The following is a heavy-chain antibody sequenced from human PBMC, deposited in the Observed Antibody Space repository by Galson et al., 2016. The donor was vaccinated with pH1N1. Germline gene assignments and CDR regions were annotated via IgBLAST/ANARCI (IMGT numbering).Heavy chain of an antibody. Sequence: SLRLSCAASGFTLGGYWMHWVRQLPGKGLEWVGRIAKRPEGYTTQDAASLEGRFIISRDDSKHLLFLQMNSLQTEDTAVNYCTRENHHKFDYWGQGTLVTVSS. CDR1: GFTLGGYW. V-gene: IGHV3-72*01. D-gene: IGHD1-14*01. CDR3: TRENHHKFDY. CDR2: IAKRPEGYTT. J-gene: IGHJ4*02.